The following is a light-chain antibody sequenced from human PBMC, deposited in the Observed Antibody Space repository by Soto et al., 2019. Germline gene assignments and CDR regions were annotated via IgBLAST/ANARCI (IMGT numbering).Light chain of an antibody. CDR2: EVS. CDR1: SSDVGAYTS. V-gene: IGLV2-14*01. CDR3: SSYTSSTPYV. Sequence: QSVLTQPASVSGSPGQSITISCTGTSSDVGAYTSVSWYQQHPGKAPKLMIYEVSNRPSGVSNRFSGSKSGNTASLTISGLQAEDEADYYCSSYTSSTPYVFGTGTKVTVL. J-gene: IGLJ1*01.